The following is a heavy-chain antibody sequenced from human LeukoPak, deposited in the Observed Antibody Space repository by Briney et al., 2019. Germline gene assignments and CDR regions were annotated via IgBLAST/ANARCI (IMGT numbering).Heavy chain of an antibody. V-gene: IGHV4-59*01. CDR2: IYYSGST. J-gene: IGHJ3*02. CDR1: GGTISSCY. CDR3: ARAGSSWYAGTGYDAFDI. D-gene: IGHD6-13*01. Sequence: SETLSLTCTVSGGTISSCYWSWIRQLPGKGLDWIGYIYYSGSTNYNPSLKSRVTISVDTSKNQFSLKLSSVTAADTAVYYCARAGSSWYAGTGYDAFDIWGQGTMVTVSS.